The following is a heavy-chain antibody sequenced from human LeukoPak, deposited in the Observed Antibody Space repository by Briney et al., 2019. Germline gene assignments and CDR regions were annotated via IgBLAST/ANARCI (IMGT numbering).Heavy chain of an antibody. Sequence: SGTLSLTCAVSGGSISSSNWWSWVRQPPGKGLEWIGEIYHSGSTNYNPSLKSRVTISVDKSKNQFSLKLSSVTAADTAVYYCARVYPTMHLAGYYLNYFDYWGQGTLVTVSS. CDR3: ARVYPTMHLAGYYLNYFDY. CDR2: IYHSGST. CDR1: GGSISSSNW. D-gene: IGHD3-9*01. J-gene: IGHJ4*02. V-gene: IGHV4-4*02.